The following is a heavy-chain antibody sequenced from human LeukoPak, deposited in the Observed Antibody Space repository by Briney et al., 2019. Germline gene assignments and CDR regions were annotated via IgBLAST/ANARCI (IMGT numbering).Heavy chain of an antibody. CDR1: GFTFSSYA. CDR3: ARIGLWFGELVY. J-gene: IGHJ4*02. CDR2: FSESGGST. V-gene: IGHV3-23*01. D-gene: IGHD3-10*01. Sequence: GGSLRLSCVASGFTFSSYAMGWVRQAPGKGLEWVSGFSESGGSTHYADSVKGRFTISRDNSKNTLYLQMNSLRAEDTAVYYCARIGLWFGELVYWGQGTLVTVSS.